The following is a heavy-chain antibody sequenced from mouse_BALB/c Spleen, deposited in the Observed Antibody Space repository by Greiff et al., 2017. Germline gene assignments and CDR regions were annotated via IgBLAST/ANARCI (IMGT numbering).Heavy chain of an antibody. Sequence: EVQRVESGGGLVQPGGSRKLSCAASGFTFSSFGMHWVRQAPEKGLEWVAYISSGSSTIYYADTVKGRFTISRDNPKNTLFLQMTSLRSEDTAMYYCARSGDGYSYYAMDYWGQGTSVTVSS. CDR3: ARSGDGYSYYAMDY. J-gene: IGHJ4*01. V-gene: IGHV5-17*02. CDR2: ISSGSSTI. D-gene: IGHD2-3*01. CDR1: GFTFSSFG.